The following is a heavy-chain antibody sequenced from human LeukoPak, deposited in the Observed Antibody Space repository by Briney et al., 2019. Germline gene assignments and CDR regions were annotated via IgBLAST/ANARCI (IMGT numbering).Heavy chain of an antibody. CDR1: GGSFSGYY. J-gene: IGHJ3*02. CDR2: INHSGST. V-gene: IGHV4-34*01. Sequence: PSETLSLTCAVYGGSFSGYYWSWIRQPPGKGLEWIGEINHSGSTNYNPSLKSRVTISVDTSKNQFSLKLSSVTAADTAVYYCARVSSYNWNGRSIAFDIWGQGTMVTVSS. D-gene: IGHD1-1*01. CDR3: ARVSSYNWNGRSIAFDI.